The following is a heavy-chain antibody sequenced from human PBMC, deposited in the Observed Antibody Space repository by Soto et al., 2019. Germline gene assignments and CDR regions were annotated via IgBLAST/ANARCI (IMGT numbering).Heavy chain of an antibody. V-gene: IGHV1-2*02. J-gene: IGHJ4*02. CDR2: VNPNSGGT. CDR3: ARGNSGDDDEFDY. CDR1: GYTFTGYY. D-gene: IGHD5-12*01. Sequence: QVHLVQSGADVKKPGASLKVSCKASGYTFTGYYIHWVRQAPGQGLGWMGWVNPNSGGTGYAQRFQGRVTMTRDTSISSVYMELSRLRSDDTATYYCARGNSGDDDEFDYWGQGTPVTVSS.